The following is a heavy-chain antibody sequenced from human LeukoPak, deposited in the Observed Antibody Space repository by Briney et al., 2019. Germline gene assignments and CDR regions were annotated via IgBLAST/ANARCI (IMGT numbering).Heavy chain of an antibody. V-gene: IGHV3-15*01. CDR3: TTGITMVRGVIHLIDY. D-gene: IGHD3-10*01. CDR1: GFTFSNAW. J-gene: IGHJ4*02. Sequence: PGGSLRLSCAASGFTFSNAWMSWVRQAPGKGLEWVGRIKSKTDGGTTDYAAPVKGRFTISRDDSKNTLYLQMNSLKTEDTAVYDCTTGITMVRGVIHLIDYWGQGTLVTVSS. CDR2: IKSKTDGGTT.